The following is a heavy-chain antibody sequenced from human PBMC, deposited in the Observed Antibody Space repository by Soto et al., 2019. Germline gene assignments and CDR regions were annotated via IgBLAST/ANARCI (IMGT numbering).Heavy chain of an antibody. V-gene: IGHV3-30-3*01. CDR1: GFTFSNYA. J-gene: IGHJ6*02. D-gene: IGHD5-18*01. CDR2: ISYDGSDK. CDR3: ARDTGPNGYNYYYFGMDV. Sequence: QVHLVESGGGVVQPGRSLRLSCAASGFTFSNYAMHWVRQAPGKGLEWGAVISYDGSDKYNANSVKGRFTISRDNSKNTLYLQMHSLRAEDTAVYYCARDTGPNGYNYYYFGMDVWGQGTTVTVSS.